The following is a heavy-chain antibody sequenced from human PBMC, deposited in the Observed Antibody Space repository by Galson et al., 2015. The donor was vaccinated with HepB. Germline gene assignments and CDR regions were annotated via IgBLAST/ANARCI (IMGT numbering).Heavy chain of an antibody. CDR1: GGSISSSSYY. Sequence: LSLTCTVSGGSISSSSYYWGWIRQPPGKGLEWIGSIYYSGSTYYNPSLKSRVTISVDTSKNQFSLKLSSVTAADTAVYYCARHGGLVGAPHLSVFDIWGQGTMITVSS. CDR3: ARHGGLVGAPHLSVFDI. CDR2: IYYSGST. D-gene: IGHD1-26*01. V-gene: IGHV4-39*01. J-gene: IGHJ3*02.